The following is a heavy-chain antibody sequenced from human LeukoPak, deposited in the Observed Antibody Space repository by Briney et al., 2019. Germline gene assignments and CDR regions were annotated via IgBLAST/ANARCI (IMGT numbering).Heavy chain of an antibody. J-gene: IGHJ4*02. D-gene: IGHD2-2*01. CDR2: IYHSGST. Sequence: PSETLPLTCAVSDYSISSGYYWGWVRQPPGKGLEWIGTIYHSGSTHYNPSLNSRVTITVDTSKNQFSLKLTSVTAADTAVYYCARVRGYCSSTICYRYYFDYWGQGTLVTVSS. CDR3: ARVRGYCSSTICYRYYFDY. CDR1: DYSISSGYY. V-gene: IGHV4-38-2*01.